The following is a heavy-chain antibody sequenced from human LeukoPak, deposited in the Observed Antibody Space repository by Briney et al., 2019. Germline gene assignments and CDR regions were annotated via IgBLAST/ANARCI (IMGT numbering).Heavy chain of an antibody. CDR2: IIPIFGTA. Sequence: VKVSCKASGGTFSSYAISWVRQAPGQGLEWMGGIIPIFGTANYAQKFQGRVTITADESTSTAYMELSSLRSEDTAVYYCARTEIVVVPAAIHYYYYYGMDVWGQGTTVTVSS. J-gene: IGHJ6*02. CDR1: GGTFSSYA. D-gene: IGHD2-2*01. V-gene: IGHV1-69*13. CDR3: ARTEIVVVPAAIHYYYYYGMDV.